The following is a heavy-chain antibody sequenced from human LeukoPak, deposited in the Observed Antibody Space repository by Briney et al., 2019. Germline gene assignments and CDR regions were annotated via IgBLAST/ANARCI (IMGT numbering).Heavy chain of an antibody. V-gene: IGHV3-48*03. CDR3: AKAISRSGYSYDY. CDR2: ISSSGSTI. J-gene: IGHJ4*02. Sequence: PGGSLRLSCAASGFTFSSYEMNWVRQAPGKGLEWVSYISSSGSTIYYADSVKGRFTISRDNARNSLYLQMNSLRAEDTALYYCAKAISRSGYSYDYWGQGTLVTVSS. D-gene: IGHD5-18*01. CDR1: GFTFSSYE.